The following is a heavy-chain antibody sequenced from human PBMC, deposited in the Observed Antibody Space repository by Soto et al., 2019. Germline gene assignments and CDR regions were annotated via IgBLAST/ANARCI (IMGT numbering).Heavy chain of an antibody. J-gene: IGHJ4*02. CDR3: ARGTQQLVPDY. D-gene: IGHD6-13*01. Sequence: VGSLRLSCAASGFTFSSYSMNWVRQAPGKGLEWVSSISSSSSYIYYADSVKGRFTISRDNAKNSLYLQMNSLRAEDTAVYYCARGTQQLVPDYWGQGTLVTVSS. CDR2: ISSSSSYI. CDR1: GFTFSSYS. V-gene: IGHV3-21*01.